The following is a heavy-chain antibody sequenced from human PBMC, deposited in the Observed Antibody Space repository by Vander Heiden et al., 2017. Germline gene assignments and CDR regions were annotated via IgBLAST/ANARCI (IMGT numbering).Heavy chain of an antibody. CDR1: SLSSGDYY. V-gene: IGHV4-30-4*01. D-gene: IGHD3-9*01. CDR2: IYYRRST. Sequence: SLSSGDYYWSWIRQPPGTGLEWIGYIYYRRSTYYNPSLKSRVTISVDTCKNQFSLKRSSGTAADTAVYYCARAILTGYDPDEYWGQGTLGNVAA. J-gene: IGHJ4*02. CDR3: ARAILTGYDPDEY.